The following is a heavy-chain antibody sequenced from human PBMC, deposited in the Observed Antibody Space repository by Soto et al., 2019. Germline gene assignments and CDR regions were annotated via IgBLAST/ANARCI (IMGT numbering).Heavy chain of an antibody. J-gene: IGHJ6*02. V-gene: IGHV4-38-2*02. CDR3: ARDDLSV. CDR2: IYHSGST. Sequence: SETLSLTCAVSGYSISGGYYWGWIRQPPGKGLEWIGSIYHSGSTYYNPSLKSRVTISVDTSKNQFSLKLSSVTAADTAVYYCARDDLSVWGQGTTVTVSS. CDR1: GYSISGGYY.